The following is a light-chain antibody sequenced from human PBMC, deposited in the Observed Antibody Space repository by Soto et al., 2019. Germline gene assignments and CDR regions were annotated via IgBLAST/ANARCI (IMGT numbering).Light chain of an antibody. J-gene: IGKJ1*01. CDR3: QHYVGGPTVT. Sequence: IVMTQSPDILSLSPGERATLSCRASQSVGNNLVWYQQRPGQAPRLLLYGASTRATDIPARFSGSGSGTDFTLTISRLEPEDFALYYCQHYVGGPTVTFGQGTKVDIK. CDR2: GAS. V-gene: IGKV3-15*01. CDR1: QSVGNN.